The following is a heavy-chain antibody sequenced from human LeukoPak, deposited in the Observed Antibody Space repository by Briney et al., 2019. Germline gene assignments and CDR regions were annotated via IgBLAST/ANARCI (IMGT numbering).Heavy chain of an antibody. V-gene: IGHV3-21*04. J-gene: IGHJ6*03. D-gene: IGHD3-16*02. Sequence: KAGGSLRLSCAASGFTFSSYSMNWVRQAPGKGLDWVSSISSSSSYIYYADSVKGRFTISRDNAKNSLYLQMNSLRAEDTALYYCAREGSLSQGFYYYYMDVWGKGTTVTISS. CDR3: AREGSLSQGFYYYYMDV. CDR2: ISSSSSYI. CDR1: GFTFSSYS.